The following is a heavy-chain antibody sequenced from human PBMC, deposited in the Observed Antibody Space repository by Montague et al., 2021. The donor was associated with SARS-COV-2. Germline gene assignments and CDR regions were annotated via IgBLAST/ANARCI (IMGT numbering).Heavy chain of an antibody. CDR2: IYYSGST. CDR3: ARQGDQLLLEYWFDP. D-gene: IGHD2-2*01. J-gene: IGHJ5*02. Sequence: SETLSLTCTVSGGSISSSSYYWGWIRQPPGKGLEWIGSIYYSGSTYYNPSLKSRVTISVDTSKSQFSLKLGSVTAADTAVYYCARQGDQLLLEYWFDPWGQGTLVTVSS. V-gene: IGHV4-39*01. CDR1: GGSISSSSYY.